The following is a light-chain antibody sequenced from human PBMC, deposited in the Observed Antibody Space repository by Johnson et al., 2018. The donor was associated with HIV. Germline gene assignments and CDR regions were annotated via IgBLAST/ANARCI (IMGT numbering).Light chain of an antibody. J-gene: IGLJ1*01. CDR2: ESN. V-gene: IGLV1-51*02. CDR3: GTWDSSLSAGI. CDR1: SSNIGNNY. Sequence: QAVLTQPPSVSAAPGQKVTISCSGSSSNIGNNYVSWYQQLPGTAPKLLIYESNQRPSGIPDRFSGSKSGTSATLGITGLQTGDEADYYCGTWDSSLSAGILGTGTKVTVL.